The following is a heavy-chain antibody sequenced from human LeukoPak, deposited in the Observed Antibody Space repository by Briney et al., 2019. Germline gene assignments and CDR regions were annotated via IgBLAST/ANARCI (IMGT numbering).Heavy chain of an antibody. Sequence: ASVKVSCKASGYTFTGYYMHWVRQAPGQGLEWMGWFNLNSGGTNYAQKFQGRVTMTRDTSISTAYMELSRLRSDDTAVYYCARDTDSSSWYRYYYYYGMDVWGQGTTVTVSS. CDR2: FNLNSGGT. CDR3: ARDTDSSSWYRYYYYYGMDV. V-gene: IGHV1-2*02. J-gene: IGHJ6*02. D-gene: IGHD6-13*01. CDR1: GYTFTGYY.